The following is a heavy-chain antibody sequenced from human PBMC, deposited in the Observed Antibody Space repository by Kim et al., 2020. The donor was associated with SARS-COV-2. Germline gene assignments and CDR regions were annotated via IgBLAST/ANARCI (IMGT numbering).Heavy chain of an antibody. Sequence: SETLSLTCAVYGGSFSGYYWSWIRQPPGKGLEWIGEINHSGSTHYNPSLKSRVTISVDTSKNQFSLKLSSVTAADTAVYYCARIGSHCYTRWCGAVDYWGQGTLVTVSS. D-gene: IGHD2-2*02. J-gene: IGHJ4*02. CDR1: GGSFSGYY. CDR3: ARIGSHCYTRWCGAVDY. V-gene: IGHV4-34*01. CDR2: INHSGST.